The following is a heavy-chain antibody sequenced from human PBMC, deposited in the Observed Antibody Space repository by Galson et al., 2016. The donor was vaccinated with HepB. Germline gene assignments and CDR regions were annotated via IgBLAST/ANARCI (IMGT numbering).Heavy chain of an antibody. V-gene: IGHV3-30*18. CDR1: XXXFSDYX. Sequence: RLSCXASXXXFSDYXXHWVXXAPGKGLEXXXVLSFDGXNKYYADSVKGRFTISRDNSKNTVYLQRKSLRAEDTAVYYCSKDASTXRWLLSFFPDYWGQGTXVTXXS. CDR2: LSFDGXNK. D-gene: IGHD5-24*01. CDR3: SKDASTXRWLLSFFPDY. J-gene: IGHJ4*02.